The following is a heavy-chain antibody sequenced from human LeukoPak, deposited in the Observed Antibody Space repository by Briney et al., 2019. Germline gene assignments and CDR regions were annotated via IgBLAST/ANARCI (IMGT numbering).Heavy chain of an antibody. CDR1: GFTFSSYE. J-gene: IGHJ4*02. CDR2: ISDSGGST. D-gene: IGHD3-10*01. CDR3: AKRGIVIRAVIIVGFHKEAYYFDY. V-gene: IGHV3-23*01. Sequence: PGGSLRLSCAASGFTFSSYEMNWVRQAPGKGLEWVAGISDSGGSTNYADSVKGRFTISRDNPKNTLYLQMNSLRAEDTAVYFCAKRGIVIRAVIIVGFHKEAYYFDYWGQGALVTVSS.